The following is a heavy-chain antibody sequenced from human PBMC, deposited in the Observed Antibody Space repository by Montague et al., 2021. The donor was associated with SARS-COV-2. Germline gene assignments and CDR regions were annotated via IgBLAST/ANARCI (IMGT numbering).Heavy chain of an antibody. V-gene: IGHV4-34*01. J-gene: IGHJ6*03. CDR1: GGSFSGYY. D-gene: IGHD2-2*01. Sequence: SETLSLTCAVYGGSFSGYYWSWIRQPPGKGLEWIGEINHSGSTNYNPSLKSRVTISVDTSKNQFSLRPSSVTAADTAVYYCARARQDVVVPALGIGAYYYYHYMDVWGKGTTVTVSS. CDR2: INHSGST. CDR3: ARARQDVVVPALGIGAYYYYHYMDV.